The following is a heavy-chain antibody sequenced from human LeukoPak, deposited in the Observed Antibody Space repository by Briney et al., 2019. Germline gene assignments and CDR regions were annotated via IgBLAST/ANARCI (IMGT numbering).Heavy chain of an antibody. D-gene: IGHD5-18*01. CDR1: GFTFSSYW. CDR2: IKQDGSEK. Sequence: GGSLRLSCAASGFTFSSYWMSWVRQAPGKGLEWVANIKQDGSEKYYVDSVKGRFTISRDNAKNSLYLQMNSLRAGDTAVYYCARGGYSYGFDAFDIWGQGTMVTVSS. V-gene: IGHV3-7*04. CDR3: ARGGYSYGFDAFDI. J-gene: IGHJ3*02.